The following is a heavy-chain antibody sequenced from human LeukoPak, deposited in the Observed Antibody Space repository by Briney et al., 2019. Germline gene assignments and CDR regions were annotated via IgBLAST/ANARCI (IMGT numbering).Heavy chain of an antibody. Sequence: GGSLRLSCAASGFTFSDYYMSWIRQAPGKGLEWVSYISSSGSTIYYADSVKGRFTISRDNAKNSLYLQMNSLRAEDTAVYYCARDTRVPAAIRYYFDYWGQGTLVTVSS. CDR3: ARDTRVPAAIRYYFDY. CDR1: GFTFSDYY. CDR2: ISSSGSTI. D-gene: IGHD2-2*01. J-gene: IGHJ4*02. V-gene: IGHV3-11*01.